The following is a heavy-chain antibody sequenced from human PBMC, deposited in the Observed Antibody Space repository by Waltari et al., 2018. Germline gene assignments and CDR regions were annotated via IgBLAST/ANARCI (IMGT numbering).Heavy chain of an antibody. Sequence: QVQLQESGPGLVKPSQTLSLTCTVSGGSISSGGYYWSWIRQHPGKGLEWIGDIYHSGSTYYNPSLKSRVTISVDTSKNHVSLKLSSVTAADTAVYYCARSIAARPYGMDVWGQGTTVTVSS. D-gene: IGHD6-6*01. CDR3: ARSIAARPYGMDV. J-gene: IGHJ6*02. CDR1: GGSISSGGYY. V-gene: IGHV4-31*03. CDR2: IYHSGST.